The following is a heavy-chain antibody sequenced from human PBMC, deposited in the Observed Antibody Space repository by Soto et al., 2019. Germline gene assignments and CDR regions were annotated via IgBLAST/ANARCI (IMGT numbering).Heavy chain of an antibody. CDR2: ISGSGNTI. D-gene: IGHD3-3*01. Sequence: PGWSLRLSCAASGFTFSSYEMTWVRQAPGKGLEWVSSISGSGNTIYYADSVKGLFTISRDNAKNSLYLQMNSLRVEDTALYYCARDALGFLEWLLYFDYWGQGALVTVSS. V-gene: IGHV3-48*03. CDR1: GFTFSSYE. J-gene: IGHJ4*02. CDR3: ARDALGFLEWLLYFDY.